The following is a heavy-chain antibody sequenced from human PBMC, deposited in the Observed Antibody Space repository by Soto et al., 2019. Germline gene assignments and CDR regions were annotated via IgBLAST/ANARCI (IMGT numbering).Heavy chain of an antibody. V-gene: IGHV3-33*01. CDR1: GFTFSVFG. CDR2: IWYDGSNK. CDR3: ASDRGGSGWYLPY. J-gene: IGHJ4*02. Sequence: QVQLVESGGGVVQPGRSLRLSCAASGFTFSVFGMHWVRQAPGKGLEWVAVIWYDGSNKYYVDSVKGRFTISRDNSKNKLYLQMNSLRAEDTAVYYCASDRGGSGWYLPYWGQGTVVTVSS. D-gene: IGHD6-19*01.